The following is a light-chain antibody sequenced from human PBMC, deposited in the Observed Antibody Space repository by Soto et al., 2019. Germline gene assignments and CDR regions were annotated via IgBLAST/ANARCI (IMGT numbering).Light chain of an antibody. J-gene: IGLJ1*01. Sequence: QSVLTQPPSVSGAPGQGVTMSCTGSSSNIGAGYDVHWYQQLPGTAPKLLIYGNSNRPSGVPDRFSGSKSGTSASLAITGLQAEDGADYYCQSYDSSLSGYVFGTGTKVTVL. CDR3: QSYDSSLSGYV. CDR2: GNS. V-gene: IGLV1-40*01. CDR1: SSNIGAGYD.